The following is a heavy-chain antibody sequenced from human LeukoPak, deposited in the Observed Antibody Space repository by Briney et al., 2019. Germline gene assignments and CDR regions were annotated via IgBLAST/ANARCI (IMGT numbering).Heavy chain of an antibody. D-gene: IGHD6-19*01. CDR2: ISSGSGYM. CDR3: ARDFFSPNVAVAGTDY. CDR1: GFTFSSYW. J-gene: IGHJ4*02. V-gene: IGHV3-21*01. Sequence: GGSLRLSCAASGFTFSSYWMSWVRQAPGQGLEWVSSISSGSGYMRYADSVKGRFTISRDNAKNSLYLQMNSLRAEDTAVYYCARDFFSPNVAVAGTDYWGQGTLVTVSS.